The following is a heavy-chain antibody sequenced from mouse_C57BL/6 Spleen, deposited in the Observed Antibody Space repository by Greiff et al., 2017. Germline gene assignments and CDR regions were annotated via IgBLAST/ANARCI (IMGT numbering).Heavy chain of an antibody. Sequence: EVKLMASGGGLVQPGGSLSLSCAASGFTFTDYYMSWVRQPPGKALEWLGFFRNKANGYTTESSASVKGRFTISRDTSQIILYVQMDALRVTASASSYCASARIYDVYYFPDYWGQGTTLTVSS. CDR1: GFTFTDYY. V-gene: IGHV7-3*01. CDR3: ASARIYDVYYFPDY. J-gene: IGHJ2*01. CDR2: FRNKANGYTT. D-gene: IGHD2-3*01.